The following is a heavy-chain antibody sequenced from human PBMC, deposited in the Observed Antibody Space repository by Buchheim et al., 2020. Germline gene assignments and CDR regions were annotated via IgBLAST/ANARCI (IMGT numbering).Heavy chain of an antibody. V-gene: IGHV4-59*01. D-gene: IGHD2-2*01. CDR2: NYYSGST. CDR1: GGSISSYY. J-gene: IGHJ4*02. Sequence: QVQLQESGPGLVKPSETLSLTCTVSGGSISSYYWSWIRQPPGKGLEWIGYNYYSGSTNYNPSLKSRVTISVETSKNQFSLKLSSVTAADTAVYYCARAKEGSMDVVDYWGQGTL. CDR3: ARAKEGSMDVVDY.